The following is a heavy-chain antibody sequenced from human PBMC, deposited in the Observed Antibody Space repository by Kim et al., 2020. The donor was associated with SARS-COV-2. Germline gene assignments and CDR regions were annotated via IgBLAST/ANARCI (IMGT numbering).Heavy chain of an antibody. CDR3: TRSIQPGGARGVGLGNY. D-gene: IGHD3-10*01. CDR2: IRSKAYGGTT. J-gene: IGHJ4*02. V-gene: IGHV3-49*03. Sequence: GGSLRLSCTASGFTFGDYAMSWFRQAPGKGLEWVGFIRSKAYGGTTEYAASVKGRFTISRDDSKSIAYLQMNSLKTEDTAVYYCTRSIQPGGARGVGLGNYWGQGTLVTVSS. CDR1: GFTFGDYA.